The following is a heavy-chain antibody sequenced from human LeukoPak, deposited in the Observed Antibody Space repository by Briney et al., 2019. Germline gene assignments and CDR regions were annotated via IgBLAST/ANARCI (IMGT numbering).Heavy chain of an antibody. J-gene: IGHJ4*02. CDR3: ARSESTMTTWSMDY. V-gene: IGHV3-7*01. CDR1: GFIFSRYR. CDR2: IALDINER. Sequence: GGSLRLSCVVSGFIFSRYRMTWVRQAPGKRLEWVATIALDINERYYVDSVEGRRTISRDNAKNSVYLQMNSLRAEDTAVYYCARSESTMTTWSMDYWGQGTLVTVSS. D-gene: IGHD5/OR15-5a*01.